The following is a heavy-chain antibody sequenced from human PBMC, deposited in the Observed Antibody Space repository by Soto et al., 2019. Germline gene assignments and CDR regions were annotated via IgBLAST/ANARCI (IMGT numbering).Heavy chain of an antibody. Sequence: GGSLRLSCAASGFTFRTYGMHWVRQAPGKGLEWVAVVSYDGSRQYYRESVRGRFIISRDNSKNTLSLQMNSLRPEDTSVYFCAKGQIPGSTGSPGYFDSWGQGAVVTVSS. CDR1: GFTFRTYG. J-gene: IGHJ4*02. V-gene: IGHV3-30*18. CDR2: VSYDGSRQ. CDR3: AKGQIPGSTGSPGYFDS. D-gene: IGHD2-2*03.